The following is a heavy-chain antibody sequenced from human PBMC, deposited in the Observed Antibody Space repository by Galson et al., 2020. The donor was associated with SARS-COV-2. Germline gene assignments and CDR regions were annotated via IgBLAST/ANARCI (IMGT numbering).Heavy chain of an antibody. CDR2: ISTSGSTI. Sequence: NSGGYLRLSCAAYGCTFRDYYRSWNRQAPGKGLEWVSYISTSGSTIYYADSVKGRFTISRDNSKNSLYLQMNSLRAEDTAVYYCARVGYSGTRDYGMDVWGQGTTVTVSS. V-gene: IGHV3-11*04. CDR3: ARVGYSGTRDYGMDV. D-gene: IGHD5-12*01. J-gene: IGHJ6*02. CDR1: GCTFRDYY.